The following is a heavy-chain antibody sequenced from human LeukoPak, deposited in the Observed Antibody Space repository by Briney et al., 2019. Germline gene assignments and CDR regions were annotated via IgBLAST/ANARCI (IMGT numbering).Heavy chain of an antibody. J-gene: IGHJ5*02. Sequence: GGSLRLSCAASGFTFSSYWMSWVRQAPGKGLEWVANMKQDGSEKYYVDSVKGRFTISRDNAKSSLYQQMNSLRGEDTAVYYCVGETYYYDSSGNNWFDPWGQGTLVTVSS. D-gene: IGHD3-22*01. CDR1: GFTFSSYW. CDR3: VGETYYYDSSGNNWFDP. CDR2: MKQDGSEK. V-gene: IGHV3-7*04.